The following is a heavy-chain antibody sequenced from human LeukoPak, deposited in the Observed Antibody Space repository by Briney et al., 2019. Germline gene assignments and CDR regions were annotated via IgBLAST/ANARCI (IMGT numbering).Heavy chain of an antibody. Sequence: GGSLRLSCAASGFTFSSYAMHWVRQAPGKGLEWVAVISYDGSIQFYADSVMGGFTISRDNSKNPLYLQMNSLRAEDTAVYYCARDPVTVAGTRWFDYWGQGTLVTVSS. J-gene: IGHJ4*02. CDR1: GFTFSSYA. CDR3: ARDPVTVAGTRWFDY. D-gene: IGHD6-19*01. CDR2: ISYDGSIQ. V-gene: IGHV3-30-3*01.